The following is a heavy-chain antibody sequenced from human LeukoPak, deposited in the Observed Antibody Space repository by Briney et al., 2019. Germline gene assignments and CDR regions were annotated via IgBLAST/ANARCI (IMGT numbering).Heavy chain of an antibody. Sequence: SETLSLTCTVSGGSISSSGYYWGWIRQSPGKGLEWIGSMYYSGATYYNPSLKSRVTISGDTSKNQFSLNLGSVTAADAAVYYCARQGDGGYSYGNFDSWGQGTLVTVSS. CDR2: MYYSGAT. V-gene: IGHV4-39*01. J-gene: IGHJ4*02. CDR1: GGSISSSGYY. D-gene: IGHD5-18*01. CDR3: ARQGDGGYSYGNFDS.